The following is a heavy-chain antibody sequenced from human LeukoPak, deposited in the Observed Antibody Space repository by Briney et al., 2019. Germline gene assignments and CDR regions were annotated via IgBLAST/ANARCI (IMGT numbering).Heavy chain of an antibody. CDR1: GFTFSSYG. CDR3: VKDNPLDY. CDR2: IRYDGNNK. D-gene: IGHD1-14*01. J-gene: IGHJ4*02. V-gene: IGHV3-30*02. Sequence: GGSLRLSCAASGFTFSSYGVLWVRQAPGKGLEWVAFIRYDGNNKLYADSMKGRFTISRDNSKNTLYLHINSLRAEDTAVYYCVKDNPLDYWGQGTLVIVSS.